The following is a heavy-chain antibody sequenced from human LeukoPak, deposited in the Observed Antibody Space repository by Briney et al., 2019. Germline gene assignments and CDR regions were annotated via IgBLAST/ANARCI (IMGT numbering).Heavy chain of an antibody. Sequence: SQTLSLTCTVSGGSISSGSYYWSWIRQPAGKGLEWIGRIYTSGSTNYNPSLESRVTISVDTSKNQFSLKLSSVTAADTAVYYCARGRGSGWFYWYFDLWGRGTLVTVSS. CDR2: IYTSGST. V-gene: IGHV4-61*02. J-gene: IGHJ2*01. CDR3: ARGRGSGWFYWYFDL. CDR1: GGSISSGSYY. D-gene: IGHD6-19*01.